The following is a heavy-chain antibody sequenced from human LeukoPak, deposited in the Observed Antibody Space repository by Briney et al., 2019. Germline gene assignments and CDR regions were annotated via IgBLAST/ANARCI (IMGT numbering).Heavy chain of an antibody. V-gene: IGHV4-59*08. CDR3: ARLIVGTTHFDY. J-gene: IGHJ4*02. CDR1: GGSISSYY. D-gene: IGHD1-26*01. Sequence: SETLSLTCTVSGGSISSYYWSWIRQPPGKGLECIGYIYYSGSTNYNPSLKSRVTISVDTSKNQFSLKLSSVTAADTAVYYCARLIVGTTHFDYWGQGTLVTVSS. CDR2: IYYSGST.